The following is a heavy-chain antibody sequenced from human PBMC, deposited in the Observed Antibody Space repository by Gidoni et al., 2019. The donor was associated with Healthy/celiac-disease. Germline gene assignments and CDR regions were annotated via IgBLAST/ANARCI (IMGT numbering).Heavy chain of an antibody. CDR1: GFTFSGSA. CDR3: TTMNNCSGGSCSDY. V-gene: IGHV3-73*02. CDR2: IRSKANSYAT. Sequence: EVQLVESGGGLVQPGGSLKLSCAASGFTFSGSAMHWVRQASGKGLEWVGRIRSKANSYATAYDASVKGRFTISRDDSKNTAYLQMNSRKTEDTAVYYCTTMNNCSGGSCSDYWGQGTLVTVSS. J-gene: IGHJ4*02. D-gene: IGHD2-15*01.